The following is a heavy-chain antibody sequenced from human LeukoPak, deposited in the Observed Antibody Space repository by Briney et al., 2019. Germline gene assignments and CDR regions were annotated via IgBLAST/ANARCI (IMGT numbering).Heavy chain of an antibody. D-gene: IGHD2-2*01. CDR3: ATRTTRPTSRCSSTSCYYYYYYMDV. V-gene: IGHV1-69*05. Sequence: SVKVSCKASGGTFSSYAISWVRQAPGQGLEWMGGIIPIFGTANYAQKFQGRVTITTGESTSTAYMELSSLRSEDTAVYYCATRTTRPTSRCSSTSCYYYYYYMDVWGKGTTVTVSS. CDR2: IIPIFGTA. CDR1: GGTFSSYA. J-gene: IGHJ6*03.